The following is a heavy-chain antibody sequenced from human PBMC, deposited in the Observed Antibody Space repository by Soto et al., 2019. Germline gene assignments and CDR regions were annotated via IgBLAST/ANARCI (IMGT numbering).Heavy chain of an antibody. J-gene: IGHJ6*04. CDR2: IYYSVST. V-gene: IGHV4-30-4*01. CDR1: VFSISSFYYY. D-gene: IGHD3-22*01. Sequence: SETLSLTCTFSVFSISSFYYYLSFIRQPPWKGLEWIVYIYYSVSTYYNPSLKSRVTISLGTSKNQFSLKLSSVTAVDTAVYYCARLYDSSNYYGMDVWGKGHTVPVS. CDR3: ARLYDSSNYYGMDV.